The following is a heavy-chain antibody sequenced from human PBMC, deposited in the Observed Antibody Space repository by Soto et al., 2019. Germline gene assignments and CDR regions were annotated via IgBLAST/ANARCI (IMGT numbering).Heavy chain of an antibody. CDR2: IYHSGST. J-gene: IGHJ5*02. CDR3: AREITGTEGVWFAP. Sequence: PSETLSLTCAVSGGSISSGGYSWSWIRQPPGKGLEWIGYIYHSGSTYYNPSLKSRVTISVDRSKNRFSLKLSSVTAADTAVYYCAREITGTEGVWFAPWGQGTLVPVSS. CDR1: GGSISSGGYS. D-gene: IGHD1-7*01. V-gene: IGHV4-30-2*01.